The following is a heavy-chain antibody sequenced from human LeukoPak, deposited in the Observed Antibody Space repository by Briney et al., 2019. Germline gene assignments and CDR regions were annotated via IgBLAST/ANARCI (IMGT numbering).Heavy chain of an antibody. CDR3: ARELTITFGDRGVLLCGMDV. Sequence: GSSVKVSCKASGGTFSSYAISWVRQAPGQGLEWMGGIIPIFGTANYAQKFQGRVTITADKSTSTAYMELSSLRSEDTAVYYCARELTITFGDRGVLLCGMDVRGKGTTVTVSS. CDR1: GGTFSSYA. J-gene: IGHJ6*04. V-gene: IGHV1-69*06. D-gene: IGHD3-16*01. CDR2: IIPIFGTA.